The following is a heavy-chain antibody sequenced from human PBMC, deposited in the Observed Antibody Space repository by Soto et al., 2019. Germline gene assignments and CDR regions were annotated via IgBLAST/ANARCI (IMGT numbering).Heavy chain of an antibody. J-gene: IGHJ6*02. V-gene: IGHV5-51*01. CDR2: IYPGDSDT. CDR3: ARGGYYDSSGSRNYHYYGMNV. CDR1: GYSFTTYW. Sequence: PGESLKISCKASGYSFTTYWIGWVRQMPGKGLEWMGIIYPGDSDTKYSPSLQGQVSISADTSISTAYLQWTSLKASDTAVYYCARGGYYDSSGSRNYHYYGMNVWGQGTTVTVSS. D-gene: IGHD3-22*01.